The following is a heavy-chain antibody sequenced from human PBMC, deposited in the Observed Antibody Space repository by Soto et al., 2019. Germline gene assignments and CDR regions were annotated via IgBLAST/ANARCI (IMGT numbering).Heavy chain of an antibody. CDR3: ARATSGSFDALDM. CDR2: ISGSGGST. V-gene: IGHV3-23*01. Sequence: GGSLRLSCAASGFTFSSYAMSWVRQAPGKGLEWVSAISGSGGSTYYADSVKGRFTISRDNSKNTVYLQMNSLRDEDTAVYYCARATSGSFDALDMWGQGTMVTVSS. D-gene: IGHD1-26*01. J-gene: IGHJ3*02. CDR1: GFTFSSYA.